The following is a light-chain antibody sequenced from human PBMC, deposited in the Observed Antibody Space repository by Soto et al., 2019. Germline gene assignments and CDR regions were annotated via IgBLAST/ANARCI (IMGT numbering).Light chain of an antibody. CDR1: SSDVGGYDY. CDR3: SSYSIRTAYL. V-gene: IGLV2-14*01. CDR2: EVS. J-gene: IGLJ1*01. Sequence: QSALTQPASVSGSPGQSITISCTGTSSDVGGYDYVSWYQLHSGKAPKLMIFEVSNRPSGVSYRFSGSKSGNTSSLTISGLQAEDEADYFCSSYSIRTAYLFGTGTKVTVL.